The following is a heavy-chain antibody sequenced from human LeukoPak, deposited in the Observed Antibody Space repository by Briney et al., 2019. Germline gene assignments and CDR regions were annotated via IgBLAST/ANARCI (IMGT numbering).Heavy chain of an antibody. CDR1: GFTFSSYA. V-gene: IGHV3-30*04. J-gene: IGHJ3*02. D-gene: IGHD3-3*01. CDR2: ISYDRSNK. CDR3: ARDNGLRFLEWLLWGAFDI. Sequence: PGGSLRLSCAASGFTFSSYAMHWVRQAPGKGLEWVAVISYDRSNKYYADSVKGRFTISRDNSKNTLYLQMNSLRAEDTAVYYCARDNGLRFLEWLLWGAFDIWGQGTMVTVSS.